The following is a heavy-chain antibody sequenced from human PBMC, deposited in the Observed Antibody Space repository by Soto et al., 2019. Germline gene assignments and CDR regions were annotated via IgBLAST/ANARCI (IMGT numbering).Heavy chain of an antibody. V-gene: IGHV3-53*01. D-gene: IGHD6-13*01. CDR1: GFTIRSTY. CDR3: AKGTGTIARPFDY. CDR2: IFRTGNT. Sequence: PGGSLRLSCAVSGFTIRSTYFSWVRQAPGKGLEWVSVIFRTGNTFYADSVKGRFTISRESSKNTVYLQMSSLRAEDTAVYYCAKGTGTIARPFDYWGQGTLVTVSS. J-gene: IGHJ4*02.